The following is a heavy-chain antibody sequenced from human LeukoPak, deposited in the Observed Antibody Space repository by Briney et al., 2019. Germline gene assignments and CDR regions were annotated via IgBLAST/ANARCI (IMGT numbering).Heavy chain of an antibody. J-gene: IGHJ1*01. Sequence: GGSLRLSCVASGFTFSSYAMSWVRQAPGKGLEWVSAITGSGVTTHYAGSVKGRFSISRDNSKNTLYLQMNSLRAEDTALYYCAKKVVVGATSPYSDFQDWGQGTLVTVSS. CDR1: GFTFSSYA. D-gene: IGHD1-26*01. V-gene: IGHV3-23*01. CDR3: AKKVVVGATSPYSDFQD. CDR2: ITGSGVTT.